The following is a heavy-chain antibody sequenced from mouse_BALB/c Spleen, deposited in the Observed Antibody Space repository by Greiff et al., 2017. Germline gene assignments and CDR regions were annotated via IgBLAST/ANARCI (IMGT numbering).Heavy chain of an antibody. D-gene: IGHD1-1*02. V-gene: IGHV5-6-5*01. J-gene: IGHJ2*01. Sequence: EVNVVESGGGLVKPGGSLKLSCAASGFTFSSYAMSWVRQTPEKRLEWVASISSGGSTYYPDSVKGRFTISRDNARNILYLQMSSLRSEDTAMYYCARALWAYFDYWGQGTTLTVSS. CDR2: ISSGGST. CDR3: ARALWAYFDY. CDR1: GFTFSSYA.